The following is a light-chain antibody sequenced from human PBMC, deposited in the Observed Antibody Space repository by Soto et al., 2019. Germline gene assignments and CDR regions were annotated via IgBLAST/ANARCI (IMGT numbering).Light chain of an antibody. CDR3: AAWDDSLNGFVV. J-gene: IGLJ2*01. V-gene: IGLV1-44*01. CDR2: SNN. Sequence: QSVLTQPPSASGTPGQRVTISCSGSSSNIGSNTVNWYQQLPGTAPKLLIYSNNQRPSAVPDRCSGSKSGTSASLAISGLQSEDEADYYCAAWDDSLNGFVVFGGGTKLTVL. CDR1: SSNIGSNT.